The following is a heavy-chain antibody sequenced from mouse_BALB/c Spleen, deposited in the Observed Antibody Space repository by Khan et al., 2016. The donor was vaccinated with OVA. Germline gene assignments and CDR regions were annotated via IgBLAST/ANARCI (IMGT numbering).Heavy chain of an antibody. V-gene: IGHV1S136*01. CDR1: GYTFTNYI. D-gene: IGHD1-1*01. Sequence: VQLKQSGPELVKPGASVKMSCKASGYTFTNYIIHWVKQKPGQGLEWIGYIYPYNDGTKYNEKFKGKATLTSDKSSSTAYMELSGLTSEDSAVYYCARDYGISFWFAYWGQGTLVTVSA. J-gene: IGHJ3*01. CDR3: ARDYGISFWFAY. CDR2: IYPYNDGT.